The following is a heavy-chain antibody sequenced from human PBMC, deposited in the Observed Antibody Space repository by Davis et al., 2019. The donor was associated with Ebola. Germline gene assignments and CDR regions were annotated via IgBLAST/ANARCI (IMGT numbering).Heavy chain of an antibody. CDR1: GFTFSSYA. CDR2: ISYDGSNK. V-gene: IGHV3-30-3*01. CDR3: ARDDIVVVVAATYYYYYGMDV. D-gene: IGHD2-15*01. J-gene: IGHJ6*02. Sequence: GESLKISCAASGFTFSSYAMSWVRQAPGKGLEWVAVISYDGSNKYYADSVKGRFTISRDNSKNTLYLQMNSLRAEDTAVYYCARDDIVVVVAATYYYYYGMDVWGQGTTVTVSS.